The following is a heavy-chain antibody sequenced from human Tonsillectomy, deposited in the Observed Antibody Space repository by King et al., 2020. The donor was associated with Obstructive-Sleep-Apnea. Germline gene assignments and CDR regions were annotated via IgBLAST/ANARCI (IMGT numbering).Heavy chain of an antibody. J-gene: IGHJ4*02. CDR2: INHSGST. Sequence: HVQLQQWGAGLLKPSETLSLTCAVYGGSFSGYHWSWIRQPPGKGLECIGEINHSGSTNYNPSLKSRVTMLVDTSKNQFSLNLSSVTAADTAVYYCARRYYGSGSYSPFDYWGQGNLVTVSS. V-gene: IGHV4-34*01. CDR3: ARRYYGSGSYSPFDY. CDR1: GGSFSGYH. D-gene: IGHD3-10*01.